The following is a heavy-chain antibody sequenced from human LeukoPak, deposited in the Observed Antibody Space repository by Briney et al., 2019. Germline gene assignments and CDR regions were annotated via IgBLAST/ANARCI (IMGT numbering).Heavy chain of an antibody. Sequence: GGSLRLSCEASGFTFSSYVMAWVRQAPGKGLEWVSAISGGGNSAYYADSVKGRFTISRDNSKNTLFLQMNSLRAEDTAVYYCAKRPTTSYFDSWGQGTLVTVSS. D-gene: IGHD4-17*01. CDR1: GFTFSSYV. CDR2: ISGGGNSA. V-gene: IGHV3-23*01. J-gene: IGHJ4*02. CDR3: AKRPTTSYFDS.